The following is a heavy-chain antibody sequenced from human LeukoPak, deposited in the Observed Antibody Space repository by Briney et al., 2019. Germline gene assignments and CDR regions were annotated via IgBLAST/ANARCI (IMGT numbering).Heavy chain of an antibody. CDR2: IRSKAYGGTT. CDR3: TRAARDKWELLDYYFDY. CDR1: GFTFGDYA. Sequence: GGSLRLSCTASGFTFGDYAMSWVRQAPGKGLEWVGFIRSKAYGGTTEYAASVKGRFTISRDDSKSIAYLQMNSLKTEDTAVYYCTRAARDKWELLDYYFDYWGQGTLVTVSS. J-gene: IGHJ4*02. D-gene: IGHD1-26*01. V-gene: IGHV3-49*04.